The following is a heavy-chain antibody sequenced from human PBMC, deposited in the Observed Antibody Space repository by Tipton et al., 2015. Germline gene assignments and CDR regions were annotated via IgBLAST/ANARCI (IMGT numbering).Heavy chain of an antibody. D-gene: IGHD4/OR15-4a*01. CDR1: GGSINSGGYY. Sequence: TLSLTCTVSGGSINSGGYYWSWIRQHPVEGLEWIGYIYYSGNTYYNPSLQSRVTISVDTSENQFSLKVISVTAADTAVYYCARAVVGKANYNYFDSWGQGTLVTVSS. CDR2: IYYSGNT. J-gene: IGHJ4*02. CDR3: ARAVVGKANYNYFDS. V-gene: IGHV4-31*03.